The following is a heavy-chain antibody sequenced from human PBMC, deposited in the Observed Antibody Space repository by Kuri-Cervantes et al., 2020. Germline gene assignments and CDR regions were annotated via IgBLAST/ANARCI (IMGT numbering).Heavy chain of an antibody. CDR2: ISSSGSTI. V-gene: IGHV3-48*03. J-gene: IGHJ4*02. CDR1: GFTFSSYE. CDR3: ARDSGAVIADS. Sequence: GGSLRLSCAASGFTFSSYEMNWVRQAPGKGLEWVSYISSSGSTIYYADSVKGRFTISRDNAKNSLYLQMSSLRAEDTAVYYCARDSGAVIADSWGQGTLVTVSS. D-gene: IGHD3-10*01.